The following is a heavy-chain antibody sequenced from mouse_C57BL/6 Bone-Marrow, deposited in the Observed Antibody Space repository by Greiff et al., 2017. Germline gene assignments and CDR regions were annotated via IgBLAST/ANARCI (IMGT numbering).Heavy chain of an antibody. CDR3: TRWFYFDY. V-gene: IGHV14-4*01. D-gene: IGHD2-3*01. CDR2: IDPENGDT. J-gene: IGHJ2*01. CDR1: GFNIKDDY. Sequence: QLQQSGAELVRPGASVKLSCTAPGFNIKDDYMHWVKQRPEQGLEWIGWIDPENGDTEYASKFQGKATITADTSSNTAYLQLSSLTSEDTAVYYCTRWFYFDYWGQGTTLTVSS.